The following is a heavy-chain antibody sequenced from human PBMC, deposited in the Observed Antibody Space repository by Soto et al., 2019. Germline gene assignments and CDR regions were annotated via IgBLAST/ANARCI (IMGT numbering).Heavy chain of an antibody. CDR3: ARDLTPSNYGWFDL. CDR1: EDPFTCYY. CDR2: MNPNSGGT. V-gene: IGHV1-2*02. D-gene: IGHD4-4*01. J-gene: IGHJ5*02. Sequence: XSVEVSCRASEDPFTCYYNNLVRQAPGQGLEWMGWMNPNSGGTNYAHKFQGRVTMTRDTSTSTAYMELNRLRSDDTAVYYCARDLTPSNYGWFDLWGQGTLVTV.